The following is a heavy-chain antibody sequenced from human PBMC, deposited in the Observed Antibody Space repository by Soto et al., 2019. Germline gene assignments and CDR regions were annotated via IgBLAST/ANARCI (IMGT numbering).Heavy chain of an antibody. J-gene: IGHJ4*02. D-gene: IGHD3-22*01. V-gene: IGHV3-21*01. Sequence: GGSLRLSCAASGFTFSSYSMNWVRQAPGKGLEWVSSISSSSSYIYYADSVKGRFTISRDNAKNSLYLQMNSLRAEDTAVYYCARVAITYYYDSSGYYYPDYWGQGTLVTVS. CDR2: ISSSSSYI. CDR1: GFTFSSYS. CDR3: ARVAITYYYDSSGYYYPDY.